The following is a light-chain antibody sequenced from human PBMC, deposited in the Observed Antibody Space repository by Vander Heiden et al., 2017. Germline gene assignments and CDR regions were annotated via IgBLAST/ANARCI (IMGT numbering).Light chain of an antibody. Sequence: EIGLTQSPGILSLSPGEGVTLSCRASQSVSSSYLAWYQQKPGQAPRLLIYGTSSRATGIPDRFSGRGSGTDFTLTISRLQPEDFAVYYCQQYGSSPSMYTFGQGTKLEIK. CDR3: QQYGSSPSMYT. V-gene: IGKV3-20*01. CDR2: GTS. CDR1: QSVSSSY. J-gene: IGKJ2*01.